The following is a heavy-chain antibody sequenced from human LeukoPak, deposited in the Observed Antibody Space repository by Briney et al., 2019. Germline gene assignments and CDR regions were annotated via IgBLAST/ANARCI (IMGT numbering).Heavy chain of an antibody. CDR2: IGPYNGNT. CDR3: ARRYCSGGSCYPNTYYMDV. D-gene: IGHD2-15*01. Sequence: ASVKVSCKASGYTFTSYDINWVRQAPGQGLEWMGWIGPYNGNTNYAQKLQGRVTMTTDTSTSTAYMELRSLGSDDTAVYYCARRYCSGGSCYPNTYYMDVWGKGTTVTVPS. CDR1: GYTFTSYD. J-gene: IGHJ6*03. V-gene: IGHV1-18*01.